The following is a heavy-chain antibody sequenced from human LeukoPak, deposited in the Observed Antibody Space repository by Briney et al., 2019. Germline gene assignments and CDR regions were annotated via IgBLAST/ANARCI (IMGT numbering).Heavy chain of an antibody. CDR2: ISHSGGAT. Sequence: GGSLRLSCAASEFTFSSSDMSWVRQAPGKGLEWVAAISHSGGATYYADSVKGRFTISRDNSKNTLYLQMNSLRAEDTAVYYCARLISGATRYFDYWGQGTLVTVSS. CDR1: EFTFSSSD. J-gene: IGHJ4*02. CDR3: ARLISGATRYFDY. V-gene: IGHV3-23*01. D-gene: IGHD3-9*01.